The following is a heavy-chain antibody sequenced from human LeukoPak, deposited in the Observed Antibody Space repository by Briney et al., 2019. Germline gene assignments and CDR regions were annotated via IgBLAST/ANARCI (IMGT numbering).Heavy chain of an antibody. V-gene: IGHV1-2*02. J-gene: IGHJ4*02. CDR1: GYTFSGYY. CDR3: ARDGTAADPYYFDY. CDR2: INPNSGGT. Sequence: ASVKVSCKASGYTFSGYYMHWVRQAPGQGLEWVGWINPNSGGTNYAQKFQGRVTMTRDTSISTAYMELSRLLSGDTAVYYCARDGTAADPYYFDYWGQGTLVTVSS. D-gene: IGHD1-1*01.